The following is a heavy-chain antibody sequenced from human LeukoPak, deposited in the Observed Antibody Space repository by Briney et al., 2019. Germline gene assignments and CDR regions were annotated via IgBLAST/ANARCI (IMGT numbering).Heavy chain of an antibody. Sequence: GGSLRLSCTASGFTFTSYAMTWVRQAPGKGLEWVANIKQDGSEKYYVDSVKGRSTISRDNAKNSLYLQMNSLRAEDTAVYYCARVANEDYFDYWGREPWSPSPQ. CDR3: ARVANEDYFDY. V-gene: IGHV3-7*01. CDR1: GFTFTSYA. D-gene: IGHD1-1*01. CDR2: IKQDGSEK. J-gene: IGHJ4*02.